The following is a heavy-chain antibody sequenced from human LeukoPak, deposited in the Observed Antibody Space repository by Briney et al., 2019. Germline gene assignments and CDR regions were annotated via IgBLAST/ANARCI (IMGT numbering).Heavy chain of an antibody. V-gene: IGHV3-30*18. CDR3: AKSGSSGSYRVQTYYYMDV. J-gene: IGHJ6*03. Sequence: GGSLRLSCAASGFTFSSYGMHWVRQAPGKGLEWVAVISYDGSNKYYADSVKGRFTISRDNSENTLYLQMNSLRAEDTAVYYCAKSGSSGSYRVQTYYYMDVWGKGTTVTVSS. CDR1: GFTFSSYG. D-gene: IGHD3-10*01. CDR2: ISYDGSNK.